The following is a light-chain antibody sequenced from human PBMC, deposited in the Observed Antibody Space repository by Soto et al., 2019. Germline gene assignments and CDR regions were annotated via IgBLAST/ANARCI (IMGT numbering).Light chain of an antibody. Sequence: EIVLTQSPATLSLSPGERATLSCRASQSVSSYLAWYHQKPGQAPRLLIYDASNRATGIPARFSGSGSGTDFTLTISILEPEDFAVYYCQQRSNWPTFGGGTKVEIK. CDR2: DAS. J-gene: IGKJ4*01. CDR3: QQRSNWPT. CDR1: QSVSSY. V-gene: IGKV3-11*01.